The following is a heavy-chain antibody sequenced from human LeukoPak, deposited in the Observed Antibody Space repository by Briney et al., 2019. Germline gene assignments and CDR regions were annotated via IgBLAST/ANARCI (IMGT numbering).Heavy chain of an antibody. CDR1: GFTFSNYE. CDR3: ARAVAGTPIDY. V-gene: IGHV3-48*03. Sequence: PGGSLRLSCAASGFTFSNYEMNWVRQAPGKGLEWVSYISNSGTTIYYTDSVKGRFTISRDNAQNSPYLQMNSLRAEDTAVYYCARAVAGTPIDYWGQGTLVTVSS. CDR2: ISNSGTTI. J-gene: IGHJ4*02. D-gene: IGHD6-19*01.